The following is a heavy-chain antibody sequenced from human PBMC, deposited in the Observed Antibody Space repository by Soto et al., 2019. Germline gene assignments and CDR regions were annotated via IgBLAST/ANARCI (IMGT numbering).Heavy chain of an antibody. CDR3: AKSRVFIGAIVTLLDS. V-gene: IGHV3-23*01. CDR2: ISNNGDTA. J-gene: IGHJ4*02. CDR1: GFTFSSYA. D-gene: IGHD3-16*02. Sequence: PGGSLRLSCATSGFTFSSYAMVWVRQAAEKGLEWVASISNNGDTAYYADSVKGRFTISRGNSENTLYLQMNGLRADDTALYFCAKSRVFIGAIVTLLDSWGQGTQVTSPQ.